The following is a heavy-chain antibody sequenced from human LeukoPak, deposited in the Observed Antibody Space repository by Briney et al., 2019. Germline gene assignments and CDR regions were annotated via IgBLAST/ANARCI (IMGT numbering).Heavy chain of an antibody. CDR2: ISWNSGSI. Sequence: PGGSLRLSCAASGFTFDDYAMHWVRQAPGKGLEWVSGISWNSGSIGYADSVKGRFTISRDNAKNSLYLQMNSLRAEATALYYCAKDTHGYGSGSYYKAFDYWGQGTLVTVSS. CDR3: AKDTHGYGSGSYYKAFDY. J-gene: IGHJ4*02. D-gene: IGHD3-10*01. V-gene: IGHV3-9*01. CDR1: GFTFDDYA.